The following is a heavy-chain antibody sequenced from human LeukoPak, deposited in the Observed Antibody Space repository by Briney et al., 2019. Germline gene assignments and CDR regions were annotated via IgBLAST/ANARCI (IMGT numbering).Heavy chain of an antibody. CDR2: IKQDGSEK. J-gene: IGHJ4*02. CDR3: AREVTTVTTFDY. CDR1: GFTFSSYW. V-gene: IGHV3-7*01. D-gene: IGHD4-17*01. Sequence: PGGSLRLSCAASGFTFSSYWISWVRQAPGKGLEWVANIKQDGSEKYYVDSVKGRFTISRGNAKNSLYLQMNSLRAEDTAVYYCAREVTTVTTFDYWGQGTLVTVSS.